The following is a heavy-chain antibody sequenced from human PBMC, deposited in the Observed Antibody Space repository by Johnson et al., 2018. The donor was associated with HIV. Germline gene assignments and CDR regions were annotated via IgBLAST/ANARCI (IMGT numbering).Heavy chain of an antibody. J-gene: IGHJ3*02. D-gene: IGHD6-13*01. V-gene: IGHV3-11*04. Sequence: QVQLVESGGGLVKPGGSLRLSCAASGFTFSDYYMSWIRQAPGKGLEWVSYISSSGSTIYYADSVKGRFTISRDNAKNSLYLQMNSLRAEDTAVYYCARSGTAVDGYSSSLGDAFDIWGQGTMVTVSS. CDR2: ISSSGSTI. CDR3: ARSGTAVDGYSSSLGDAFDI. CDR1: GFTFSDYY.